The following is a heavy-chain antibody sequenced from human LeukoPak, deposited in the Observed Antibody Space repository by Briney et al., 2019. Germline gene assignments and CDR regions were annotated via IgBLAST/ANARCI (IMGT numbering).Heavy chain of an antibody. Sequence: ASVTVSCKVSGYTLTELSMHWVRQAPGKGLEWMGGFDPEDGETIYAQKFQGRVTMTEDTSTDTAYMELSSLRSEDTAVYYCATDPHHRSIYDYWGQGTLVTVSS. J-gene: IGHJ4*02. V-gene: IGHV1-24*01. D-gene: IGHD1-14*01. CDR3: ATDPHHRSIYDY. CDR1: GYTLTELS. CDR2: FDPEDGET.